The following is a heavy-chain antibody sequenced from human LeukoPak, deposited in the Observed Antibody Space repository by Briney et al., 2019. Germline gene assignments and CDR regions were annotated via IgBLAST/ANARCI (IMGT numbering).Heavy chain of an antibody. CDR1: GFTFSSYW. D-gene: IGHD3-16*02. V-gene: IGHV3-7*01. Sequence: GGSLRLFCAASGFTFSSYWMNWVRQAPGKGMEWVANIKQDGTEKYYVDSVKGQFTISRDNDKNSLNLQMNSLRAEDTAVYYCARGYDYVWGSYHNVWGQGTLVTVSS. CDR3: ARGYDYVWGSYHNV. J-gene: IGHJ4*02. CDR2: IKQDGTEK.